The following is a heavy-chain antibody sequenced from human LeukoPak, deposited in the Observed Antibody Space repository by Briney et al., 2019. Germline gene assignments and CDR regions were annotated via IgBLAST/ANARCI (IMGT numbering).Heavy chain of an antibody. CDR1: GYTLTELS. V-gene: IGHV1-24*01. CDR2: FDPEDGET. Sequence: ASVKVSCKVSGYTLTELSMHWVRQAPGKGLEWMGGFDPEDGETIYAQKFQGRATMPEDTSTDTAYMELSSLRSEDTAVYYCATRLLWFGELLDNYWGQGTLVTVSS. D-gene: IGHD3-10*01. CDR3: ATRLLWFGELLDNY. J-gene: IGHJ4*02.